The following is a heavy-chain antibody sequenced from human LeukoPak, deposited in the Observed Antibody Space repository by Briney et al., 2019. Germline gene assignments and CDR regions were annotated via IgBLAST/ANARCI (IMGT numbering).Heavy chain of an antibody. V-gene: IGHV1-18*01. CDR2: ISAYNGNT. D-gene: IGHD4-17*01. CDR1: GYTFTSYG. Sequence: ASVKVSCKASGYTFTSYGISWVRQAPGQGLEWMGWISAYNGNTNYAQKLQGRVTMTTDTSKSTAYMEPRRLRYDDTAVYYCARLSVISGDYEIDYWGQGTLVTVSS. CDR3: ARLSVISGDYEIDY. J-gene: IGHJ4*02.